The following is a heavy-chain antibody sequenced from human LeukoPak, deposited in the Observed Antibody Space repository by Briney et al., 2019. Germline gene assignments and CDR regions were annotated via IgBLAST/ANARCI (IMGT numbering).Heavy chain of an antibody. CDR3: ARGGVSNSWYRTPDY. D-gene: IGHD2-2*01. Sequence: ASVKVSCKASGYTFTGYYMHWVRQAPGQGLEWMGWINPNSGGTNYAQKFQGRVTMTTDTSTSTAYMELRSLRSDDTAVYYCARGGVSNSWYRTPDYWGQGTLVTVSS. J-gene: IGHJ4*02. CDR2: INPNSGGT. V-gene: IGHV1-2*02. CDR1: GYTFTGYY.